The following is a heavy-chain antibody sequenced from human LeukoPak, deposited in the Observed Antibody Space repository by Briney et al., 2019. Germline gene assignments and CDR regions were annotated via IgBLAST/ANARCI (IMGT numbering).Heavy chain of an antibody. CDR3: ASSTYGWGNRWVSGYYYGMDV. CDR1: GGSISSFY. J-gene: IGHJ6*02. D-gene: IGHD3-10*01. V-gene: IGHV4-59*01. CDR2: FYYSGCA. Sequence: PSEPLSLTFTVSGGSISSFYWRWIRQPPGKGREWFGYFYYSGCAHYIPSLKSRLTISLDTSKNQFSLNLSSLTAADTAVYYCASSTYGWGNRWVSGYYYGMDVWGQGTTVTVSS.